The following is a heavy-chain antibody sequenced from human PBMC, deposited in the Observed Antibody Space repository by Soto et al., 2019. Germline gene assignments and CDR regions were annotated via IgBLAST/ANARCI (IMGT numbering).Heavy chain of an antibody. D-gene: IGHD5-18*01. Sequence: GGSLRLSCLASGLTFSSYSMNWVRKAPGKGLEWISYISGDSNIKYYADSVKGRFTISRDNARNSLFLQMSSLTDEDTAVYYCARHGPHGRIQVGYYYGMDVWGQGTTVTVSS. CDR2: ISGDSNIK. J-gene: IGHJ6*02. CDR1: GLTFSSYS. V-gene: IGHV3-48*02. CDR3: ARHGPHGRIQVGYYYGMDV.